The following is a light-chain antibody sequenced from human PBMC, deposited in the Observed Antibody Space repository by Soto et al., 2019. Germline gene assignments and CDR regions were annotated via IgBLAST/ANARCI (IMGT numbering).Light chain of an antibody. CDR3: SSYAGSLYV. Sequence: QSVLTQPPSASGSPGQSVTISCTGTSSDVGGYNYVSWYQQHPGKAPKLMIYEVSKRPSGVPDRFSGSKSGNTASLIVSGLQAEDEADYYCSSYAGSLYVFGTGTKLTVL. CDR1: SSDVGGYNY. V-gene: IGLV2-8*01. J-gene: IGLJ1*01. CDR2: EVS.